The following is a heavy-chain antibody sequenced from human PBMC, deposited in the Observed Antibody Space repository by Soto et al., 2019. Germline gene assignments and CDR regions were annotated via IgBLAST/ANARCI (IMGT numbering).Heavy chain of an antibody. Sequence: PGESLKISCKGSGFRFTSYWIGWVRQMPGKGLEWMGIIYPDDSDTRYSPSFQGQVTISADKSTSTAYLQWSSLKASDTAMYYCARHSGLTNYYYYMDVWGTGTTVTVSS. D-gene: IGHD1-26*01. V-gene: IGHV5-51*01. CDR1: GFRFTSYW. CDR3: ARHSGLTNYYYYMDV. CDR2: IYPDDSDT. J-gene: IGHJ6*03.